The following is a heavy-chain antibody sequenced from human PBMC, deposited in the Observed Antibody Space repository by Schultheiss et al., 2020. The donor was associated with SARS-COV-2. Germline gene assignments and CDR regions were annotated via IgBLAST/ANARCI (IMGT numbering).Heavy chain of an antibody. D-gene: IGHD3-16*02. J-gene: IGHJ4*02. CDR1: GGSFSGYY. V-gene: IGHV4-34*01. Sequence: SETLSLTCAVYGGSFSGYYWSWIRQPPGKGLEWIGSIYHSGSTYSNPSLKSRVTISVDTSKKQLSLKLSSVTAADTAVYYCARVGVGVIDYWGQGTLVTVSS. CDR3: ARVGVGVIDY. CDR2: IYHSGST.